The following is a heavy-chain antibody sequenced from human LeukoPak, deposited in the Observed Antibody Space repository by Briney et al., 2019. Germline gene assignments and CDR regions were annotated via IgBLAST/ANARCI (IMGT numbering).Heavy chain of an antibody. CDR1: GFTFSSYA. CDR3: AKDRGSPVVVPAFDY. Sequence: GGSLRLSCAASGFTFSSYAMTWVRQAPGKGLEWVSTISCSGGSTYNADSVKGRFTISRDNSKNTLYLQMNSLRAEDTAVYYCAKDRGSPVVVPAFDYWGQGTLVTVSS. V-gene: IGHV3-23*01. J-gene: IGHJ4*02. CDR2: ISCSGGST. D-gene: IGHD2-21*02.